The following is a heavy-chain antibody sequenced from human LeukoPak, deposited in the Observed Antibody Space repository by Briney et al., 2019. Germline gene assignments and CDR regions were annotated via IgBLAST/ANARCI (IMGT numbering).Heavy chain of an antibody. CDR1: GYTFTIYG. Sequence: GASVTVSFTASGYTFTIYGISWVRQAPGQGLEWMGWISAYNGNTNYAQKLQGRVTMTTDTSTSTAYMELRSLRSDDTAVYYCARSSGGFWFDPWGQGTLVTVSS. CDR2: ISAYNGNT. CDR3: ARSSGGFWFDP. V-gene: IGHV1-18*01. J-gene: IGHJ5*02. D-gene: IGHD3-16*01.